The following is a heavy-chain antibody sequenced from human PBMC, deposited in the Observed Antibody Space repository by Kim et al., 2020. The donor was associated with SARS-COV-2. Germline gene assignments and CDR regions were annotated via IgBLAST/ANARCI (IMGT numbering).Heavy chain of an antibody. V-gene: IGHV3-33*05. J-gene: IGHJ4*02. CDR3: ARGYYYDSSGYYSPRTEPSFDY. D-gene: IGHD3-22*01. CDR1: GFTFSSYG. CDR2: ISYDGSNK. Sequence: GGSLRLSCAASGFTFSSYGMHWVRQAPGKGLEWVAVISYDGSNKYYADSVKGRFTISRDNSKNTLYLQMNSLRAEDTAVYYCARGYYYDSSGYYSPRTEPSFDYWGQGTLVTVSS.